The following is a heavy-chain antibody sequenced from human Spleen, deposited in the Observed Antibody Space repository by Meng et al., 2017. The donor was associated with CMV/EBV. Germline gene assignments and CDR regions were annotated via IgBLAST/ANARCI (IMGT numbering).Heavy chain of an antibody. Sequence: QVQLVQSGAEVKMPGSSVKVYCRASGGNFSSYAITWVRQAPGQGLEWMGGIIPIFGTANYAQKFQGRVTITADESTSTAYMELSSLRSEDTAVYYCARGRREGSSPPSYWGQGTLVTVSS. J-gene: IGHJ4*02. D-gene: IGHD6-13*01. CDR2: IIPIFGTA. V-gene: IGHV1-69*01. CDR3: ARGRREGSSPPSY. CDR1: GGNFSSYA.